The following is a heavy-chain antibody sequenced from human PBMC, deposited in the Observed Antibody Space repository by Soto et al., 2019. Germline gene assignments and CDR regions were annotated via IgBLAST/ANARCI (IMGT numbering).Heavy chain of an antibody. CDR1: GGSISSSSYY. CDR2: IYYSGST. J-gene: IGHJ4*02. V-gene: IGHV4-39*01. D-gene: IGHD4-17*01. CDR3: ASSIGDYETFDY. Sequence: ETLSLTCTVSGGSISSSSYYCGWIRQPPGKGLEWIGSIYYSGSTYYNPSLKSRVTISVDTSKNQFSLKLSSVTAADTAVYYCASSIGDYETFDYWGQGTLVTVSS.